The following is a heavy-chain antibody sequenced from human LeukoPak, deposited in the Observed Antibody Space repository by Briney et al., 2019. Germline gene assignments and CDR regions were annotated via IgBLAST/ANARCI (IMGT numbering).Heavy chain of an antibody. J-gene: IGHJ4*02. Sequence: ASVKVSCKASGYIFTSYYIHWVRQAPGQGLEWVGRIHPSSGGTEYAQNFQGRVTVTRDTSITTAYMELNRLTSDDTAVYYCARNYGDLDYWGQGTLVTVSS. V-gene: IGHV1-2*06. CDR3: ARNYGDLDY. CDR2: IHPSSGGT. CDR1: GYIFTSYY. D-gene: IGHD4-17*01.